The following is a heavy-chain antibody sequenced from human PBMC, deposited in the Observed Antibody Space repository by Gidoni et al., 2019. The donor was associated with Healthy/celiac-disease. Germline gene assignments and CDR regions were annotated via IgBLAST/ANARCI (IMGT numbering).Heavy chain of an antibody. CDR1: GFPFSSYA. Sequence: EVQLLESGGGLVQPGGSLRLSCAASGFPFSSYAMSWVRQAPGKGLEWVSAISGSGGSTYYADSVKGRFTISRDNSKNTLYLQMNSLRAEDTAVYYCAKDAVVVAATYNWFDPWGQGTLVTVSS. CDR3: AKDAVVVAATYNWFDP. V-gene: IGHV3-23*01. D-gene: IGHD2-15*01. J-gene: IGHJ5*02. CDR2: ISGSGGST.